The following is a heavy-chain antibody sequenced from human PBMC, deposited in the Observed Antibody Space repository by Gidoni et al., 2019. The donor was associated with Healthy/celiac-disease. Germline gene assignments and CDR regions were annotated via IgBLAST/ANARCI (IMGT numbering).Heavy chain of an antibody. D-gene: IGHD6-13*01. CDR2: TIPIFGTA. J-gene: IGHJ4*02. CDR3: ARDREVLSAAGTFDY. CDR1: GGTFSSYA. V-gene: IGHV1-69*01. Sequence: QVQLVQSGAEVKKPGSSVKVSCKASGGTFSSYAIGWVRQAPGQGLEWMGGTIPIFGTANYAQKFQGRVTITADESTSTAYMELSSLRSEDTAVYYCARDREVLSAAGTFDYWGQGTLVTVSS.